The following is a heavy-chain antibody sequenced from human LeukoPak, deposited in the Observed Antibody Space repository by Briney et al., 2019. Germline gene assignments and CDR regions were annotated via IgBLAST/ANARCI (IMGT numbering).Heavy chain of an antibody. V-gene: IGHV3-21*01. CDR3: ARNRRVGATEFDY. D-gene: IGHD1-26*01. CDR1: GFTFSGYA. J-gene: IGHJ4*02. CDR2: IRSGSSYI. Sequence: GGSLRLSCAASGFTFSGYAMSWVRQAPGKGPEWVSSIRSGSSYIYYADSVKGRFTISRDNAKNSLYLQMNSLRVEDTAVYYCARNRRVGATEFDYWGQGTLVTVSS.